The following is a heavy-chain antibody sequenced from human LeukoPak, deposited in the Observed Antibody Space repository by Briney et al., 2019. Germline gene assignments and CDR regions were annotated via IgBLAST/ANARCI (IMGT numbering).Heavy chain of an antibody. Sequence: GGSLRLSCAASGFTFSDYYMSWIRQAPGKGLEWVSYISSSGSTISYADSVKGRFTISRDNAKNSLYLQMNSLRAEDTAVYYCARAGFMVRGIRDAFDIWGQGTMVTVSS. V-gene: IGHV3-11*04. CDR3: ARAGFMVRGIRDAFDI. J-gene: IGHJ3*02. CDR2: ISSSGSTI. CDR1: GFTFSDYY. D-gene: IGHD3-10*01.